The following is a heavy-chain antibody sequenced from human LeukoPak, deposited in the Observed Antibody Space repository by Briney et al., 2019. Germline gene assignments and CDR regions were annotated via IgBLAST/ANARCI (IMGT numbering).Heavy chain of an antibody. CDR3: ARGFNDFWSGSQLEY. J-gene: IGHJ4*02. CDR2: ISYDGGKT. CDR1: GFIFGGYA. V-gene: IGHV3-30-3*01. Sequence: GGSLRLSCAASGFIFGGYAMHWVRQAPGKGPQWLAVISYDGGKTYYADSVEGRFTISRDNSKSTVYLEINSLRSEDTAIYYCARGFNDFWSGSQLEYWGQGTLVTVSS. D-gene: IGHD3-3*01.